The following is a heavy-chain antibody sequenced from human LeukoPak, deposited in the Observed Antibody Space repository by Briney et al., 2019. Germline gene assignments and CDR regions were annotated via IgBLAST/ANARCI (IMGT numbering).Heavy chain of an antibody. J-gene: IGHJ4*02. CDR2: ISSSSSYI. CDR3: ARSGGYDFLFFDY. CDR1: GFTFSSYS. D-gene: IGHD5-12*01. Sequence: GGSLSLSCAASGFTFSSYSMNWLRTAQGKGLEWVSSISSSSSYIYYADSVKARFTISRDNAKNSLYLQMNSLRAEDTAVYYCARSGGYDFLFFDYWGQETLVTVTS. V-gene: IGHV3-21*01.